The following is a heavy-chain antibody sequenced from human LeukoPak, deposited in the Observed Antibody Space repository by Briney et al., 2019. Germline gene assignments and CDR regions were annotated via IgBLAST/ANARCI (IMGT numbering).Heavy chain of an antibody. CDR2: ISWNSGSI. V-gene: IGHV3-9*01. CDR3: AKGRAAAGPGDFDY. D-gene: IGHD6-13*01. Sequence: GRSLRLSCAASGFTFDDYAMHWVRQAPGKGLEWVSGISWNSGSIGYADSVKGRFTISRDNAKNSLYLQMNSLRAEDTALYYCAKGRAAAGPGDFDYWGQGTLVTVSS. CDR1: GFTFDDYA. J-gene: IGHJ4*02.